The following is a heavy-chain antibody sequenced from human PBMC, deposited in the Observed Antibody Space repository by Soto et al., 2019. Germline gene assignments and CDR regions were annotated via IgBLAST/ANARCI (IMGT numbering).Heavy chain of an antibody. D-gene: IGHD6-13*01. V-gene: IGHV3-33*01. CDR2: IWYDGSNK. CDR3: ARVKPVLQLVRANWFDP. J-gene: IGHJ5*02. Sequence: GGSLRLSCAASGFTFSSYGMHWVRQAPGKGLEWVAVIWYDGSNKYYADSVKGRFTISRDNSKNTLYLQMNSLRAEDTAVYYCARVKPVLQLVRANWFDPRGQGTLVTVSS. CDR1: GFTFSSYG.